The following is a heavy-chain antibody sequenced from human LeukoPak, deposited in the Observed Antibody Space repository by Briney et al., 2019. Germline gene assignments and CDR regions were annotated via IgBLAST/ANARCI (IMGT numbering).Heavy chain of an antibody. D-gene: IGHD3-16*02. CDR3: ARDFNDYVWGSYLLPIDY. CDR1: GYTFTSYG. CDR2: ISAYNGKT. V-gene: IGHV1-18*01. J-gene: IGHJ4*02. Sequence: ASVKVSCKASGYTFTSYGISWVRHAPGQGLEWMGWISAYNGKTNYAQKLQGRVTMTTHTSTSTAYMELRSLRSDDTAVYYFARDFNDYVWGSYLLPIDYWGQGTLVTVSS.